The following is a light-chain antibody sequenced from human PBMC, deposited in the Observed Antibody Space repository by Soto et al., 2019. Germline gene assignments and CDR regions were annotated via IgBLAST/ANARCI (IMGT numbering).Light chain of an antibody. CDR3: QHAYVAPYS. V-gene: IGKV1-39*01. J-gene: IGKJ2*03. CDR1: QDINVY. CDR2: SGS. Sequence: DIQMTQSPSSVSASLGDTVTITCRASQDINVYLNCYQQKPGEVPKLLIYSGSTLHSGVPSRFTGSGSETDFTLTIRSLQPEDFATYYSQHAYVAPYSFGQGTKVDI.